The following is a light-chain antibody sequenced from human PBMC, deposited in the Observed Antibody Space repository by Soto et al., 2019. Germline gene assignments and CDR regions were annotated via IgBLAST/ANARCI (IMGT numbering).Light chain of an antibody. CDR2: EVS. Sequence: QSALTQPPSASGSPGQSVTISCTGTSSDVGGYNYVSWYQHHPGEAPKLLIYEVSKRPSGVPDRFSGSKSANTASLTVSGLQAVDEADYFCSSYAGDYNLYVFGTGTKVTVL. J-gene: IGLJ1*01. V-gene: IGLV2-8*01. CDR3: SSYAGDYNLYV. CDR1: SSDVGGYNY.